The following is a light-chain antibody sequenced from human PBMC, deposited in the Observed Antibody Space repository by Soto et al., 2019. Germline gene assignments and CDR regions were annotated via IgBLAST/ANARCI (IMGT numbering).Light chain of an antibody. Sequence: QSVLTQPHSVSGAPGQRVTISCTGSSSNIGAGYDVHWYQQLPGTAPKLLIYGNSNRPSGVPDQFSGSKSGTSASLAITGLQAEDEADYYCQSYDSSLSGWVFGGGTKVTVL. CDR3: QSYDSSLSGWV. V-gene: IGLV1-40*01. CDR1: SSNIGAGYD. CDR2: GNS. J-gene: IGLJ2*01.